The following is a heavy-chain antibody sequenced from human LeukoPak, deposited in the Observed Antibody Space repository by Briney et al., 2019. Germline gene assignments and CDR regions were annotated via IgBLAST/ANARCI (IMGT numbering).Heavy chain of an antibody. Sequence: SVKVSRKASGFTFISSAMQWVRQARGQRLEWIGWIVVGSGNTNYAQRFQERVTITRDMSTSTACMELSSLRSEDTAVYYCAGRELHSGYESPWGQGTLVTVSS. CDR3: AGRELHSGYESP. D-gene: IGHD5-12*01. J-gene: IGHJ5*02. CDR2: IVVGSGNT. CDR1: GFTFISSA. V-gene: IGHV1-58*02.